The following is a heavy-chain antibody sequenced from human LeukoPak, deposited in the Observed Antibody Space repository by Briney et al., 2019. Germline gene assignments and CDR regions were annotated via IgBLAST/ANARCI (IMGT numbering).Heavy chain of an antibody. CDR2: SDPEDGET. J-gene: IGHJ4*02. CDR3: ATVQGGRYGDYVFDY. V-gene: IGHV1-24*01. Sequence: ASVKVSCKVSGYTLTELSMHWVRQAPGKGLEWMGGSDPEDGETIYAQKFQGRVTMTEDTSTDTAYMELSSLRSEDTAVYYCATVQGGRYGDYVFDYWGQGTLVTVSS. CDR1: GYTLTELS. D-gene: IGHD4-17*01.